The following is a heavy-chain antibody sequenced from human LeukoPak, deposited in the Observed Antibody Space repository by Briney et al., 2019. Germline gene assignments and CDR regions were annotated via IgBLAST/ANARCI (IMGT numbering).Heavy chain of an antibody. V-gene: IGHV3-30*18. D-gene: IGHD3-10*01. CDR3: AKAGRGWFGELFLDYYYGMDV. CDR2: ISYDGSNK. CDR1: GSTFSSYG. Sequence: GGSLRLSCAASGSTFSSYGMHWVRQAPGKGLEWVAVISYDGSNKYYADSVKGRFTISRDNSKNTLYLQMNSLRAEDTAVYYCAKAGRGWFGELFLDYYYGMDVWGKGTTVTVSS. J-gene: IGHJ6*04.